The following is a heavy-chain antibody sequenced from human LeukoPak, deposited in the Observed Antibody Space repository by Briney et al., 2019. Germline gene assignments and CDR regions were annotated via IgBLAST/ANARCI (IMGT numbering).Heavy chain of an antibody. Sequence: PGGSLRLSCAASGLTVGINYMSWVRQAPGKGLEWVSFMYADGSTDYADSVKGRFTISRDNSKNTLYLQMNTLRAEDTAVYYCARRLEYSGSKGVFDYWGQGTLVTVSS. D-gene: IGHD1-26*01. CDR2: MYADGST. V-gene: IGHV3-53*01. CDR1: GLTVGINY. J-gene: IGHJ4*02. CDR3: ARRLEYSGSKGVFDY.